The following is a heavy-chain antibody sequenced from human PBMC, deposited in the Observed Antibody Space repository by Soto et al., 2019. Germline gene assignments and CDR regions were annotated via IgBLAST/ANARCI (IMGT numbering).Heavy chain of an antibody. D-gene: IGHD4-17*01. J-gene: IGHJ4*02. CDR1: GFTLNNHA. Sequence: PGGSLRLSCTASGFTLNNHAMSWVRQAPGKGLEWVSVISGSDGSTYYTDSVRGRFSISRDSSKNTLYLQMSSLRAEDTAVYYCASPPRATVTDNIFDFWGPGTLVTV. V-gene: IGHV3-23*01. CDR2: ISGSDGST. CDR3: ASPPRATVTDNIFDF.